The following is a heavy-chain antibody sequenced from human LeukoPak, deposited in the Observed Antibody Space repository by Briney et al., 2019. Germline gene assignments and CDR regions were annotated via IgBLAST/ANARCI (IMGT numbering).Heavy chain of an antibody. Sequence: GGSLRLSCAASGFTFSSYSMNWVRQAPGKGLEWVSYISSSGSTIYYADSVKGRFTISRDNAKNSLYLQMNSLRAEDTAVYYCASYSSGWDNWFDPWGQGTLVTVSS. CDR3: ASYSSGWDNWFDP. J-gene: IGHJ5*02. CDR2: ISSSGSTI. D-gene: IGHD6-19*01. CDR1: GFTFSSYS. V-gene: IGHV3-48*01.